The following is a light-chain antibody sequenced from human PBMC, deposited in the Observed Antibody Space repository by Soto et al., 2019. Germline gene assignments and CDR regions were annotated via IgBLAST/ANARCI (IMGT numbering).Light chain of an antibody. J-gene: IGKJ5*01. V-gene: IGKV3-15*01. CDR3: QQYTSWPIT. Sequence: VLTQSPVTLSVSPGERVTLSCRASQRVGSNYLAWYQQKPGQTPRLLIYGISARATGIPDRFSGSGSGTEFTLTISSLQSEDFAVYYCQQYTSWPITFGQGTRLEIK. CDR2: GIS. CDR1: QRVGSN.